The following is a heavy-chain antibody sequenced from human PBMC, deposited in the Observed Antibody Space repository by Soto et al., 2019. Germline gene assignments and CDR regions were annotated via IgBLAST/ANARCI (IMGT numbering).Heavy chain of an antibody. CDR2: IYYSGST. Sequence: LSLPCTVSGGSISSGGYYWSWIRQHPGKGLEWIGYIYYSGSTYYNPSLKSRVTISVDTSKNQFSLKLSSVTAADTAVYYCARSSKFLESLYYYYGMDVWGQGTTVTVSS. CDR3: ARSSKFLESLYYYYGMDV. V-gene: IGHV4-31*02. J-gene: IGHJ6*02. D-gene: IGHD3-3*01. CDR1: GGSISSGGYY.